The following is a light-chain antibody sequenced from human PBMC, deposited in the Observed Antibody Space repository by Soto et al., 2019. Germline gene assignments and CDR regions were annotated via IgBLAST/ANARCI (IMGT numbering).Light chain of an antibody. V-gene: IGKV1-8*01. CDR2: GAS. CDR3: QQYYSYPVT. J-gene: IGKJ3*01. CDR1: QGISSS. Sequence: AIRMPQSPSSLSASTGDRVTITCRASQGISSSVVWYQQKPGKAPKLLIYGASTLQSGVPSRFSGSGSGTDFTLTISCLQSEDFATYYCQQYYSYPVTFGPGTKVDIK.